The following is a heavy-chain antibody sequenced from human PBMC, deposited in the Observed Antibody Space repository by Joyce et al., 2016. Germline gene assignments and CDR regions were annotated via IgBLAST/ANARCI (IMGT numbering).Heavy chain of an antibody. J-gene: IGHJ3*02. V-gene: IGHV1-58*02. Sequence: QMQLVQSGPEVKKPGTSVKVSCKASGFTFTSSAMQWVRQARGQRLEWRGWIVVGSGHTNYAQKFQERVTITRDMSTSTAYMELSSLRSEDMAVYYCAAAPDYYDSSGYYYSAFDIWGQGTMVTVSS. CDR2: IVVGSGHT. D-gene: IGHD3-22*01. CDR1: GFTFTSSA. CDR3: AAAPDYYDSSGYYYSAFDI.